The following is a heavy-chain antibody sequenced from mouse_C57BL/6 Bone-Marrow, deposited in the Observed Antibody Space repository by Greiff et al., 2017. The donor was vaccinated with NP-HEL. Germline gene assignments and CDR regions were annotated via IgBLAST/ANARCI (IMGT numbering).Heavy chain of an antibody. CDR3: ARKVFGVIYYYGPFYFDY. V-gene: IGHV1-55*01. Sequence: VQLQQPGAELVKPGASVKMSCKASGYTFTSYWITWVKQRPGQGLEWIGDIYPGSGSTNYNEKFKSKATLTVDTSSSTAYMQLSSLTSEDSAVYYCARKVFGVIYYYGPFYFDYWGQGTTLTVSS. CDR1: GYTFTSYW. CDR2: IYPGSGST. J-gene: IGHJ2*01. D-gene: IGHD1-1*01.